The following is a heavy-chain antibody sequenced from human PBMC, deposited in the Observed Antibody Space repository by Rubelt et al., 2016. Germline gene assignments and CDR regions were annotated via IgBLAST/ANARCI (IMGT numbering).Heavy chain of an antibody. D-gene: IGHD2-2*01. J-gene: IGHJ4*02. CDR3: ASRYCSTTSCYHFDY. V-gene: IGHV1-24*01. CDR1: GYTLTELS. Sequence: QVQLVQSGAEVKKPGASVKVSCKVSGYTLTELSMHWVRQAPGKGLEWMGRIIPILGVANYAQKFQGRVTITADKSTRAAYWELGSLASGDPAVYYSASRYCSTTSCYHFDYWGQGTLVTVSS. CDR2: IIPILGVA.